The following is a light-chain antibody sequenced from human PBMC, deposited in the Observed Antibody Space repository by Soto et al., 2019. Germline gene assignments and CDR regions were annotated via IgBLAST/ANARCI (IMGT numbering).Light chain of an antibody. Sequence: DIQMTQSPSSVSASVGDRVTITCRASESISIYLNWYQQIPGRAPKLLIHAASSLQSGVPSRFSGSGSGTDFTLTVSSLQPEDFATYYCQQSFRTLRTFGQGTKVEIK. V-gene: IGKV1-39*01. CDR3: QQSFRTLRT. CDR2: AAS. CDR1: ESISIY. J-gene: IGKJ1*01.